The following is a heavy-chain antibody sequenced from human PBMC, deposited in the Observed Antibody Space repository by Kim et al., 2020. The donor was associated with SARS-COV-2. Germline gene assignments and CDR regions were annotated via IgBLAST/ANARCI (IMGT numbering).Heavy chain of an antibody. CDR3: ARDTKGVVAATDAFDL. CDR2: ISSTSSYI. Sequence: GGSLRLSCAASGFTFSSYSMNWVRQAPGKGLEWVSSISSTSSYIYHADSVKGRLTISRDNAKNSLYLQMNSLRAEDTAVYYCARDTKGVVAATDAFDLWGKGTMVTVSA. V-gene: IGHV3-21*01. CDR1: GFTFSSYS. J-gene: IGHJ3*01. D-gene: IGHD2-15*01.